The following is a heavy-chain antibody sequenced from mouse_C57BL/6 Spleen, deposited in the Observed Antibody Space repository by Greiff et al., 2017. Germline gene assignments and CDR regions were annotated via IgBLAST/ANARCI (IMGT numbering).Heavy chain of an antibody. CDR3: ARSYYDYDNAMDY. Sequence: VQLQQPGTELVKPGASVKLSCKASGYTFTSYWMHWVKQRPGQGLEWIGNINPSNGGTNYNEKFKSKSTLTVDKSSSTAYMQLSSLTSEDSAVYYCARSYYDYDNAMDYWGQGTSVTVSS. CDR2: INPSNGGT. CDR1: GYTFTSYW. V-gene: IGHV1-53*01. J-gene: IGHJ4*01. D-gene: IGHD2-4*01.